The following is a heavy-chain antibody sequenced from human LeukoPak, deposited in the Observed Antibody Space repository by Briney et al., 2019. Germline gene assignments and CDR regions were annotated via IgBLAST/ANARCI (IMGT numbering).Heavy chain of an antibody. V-gene: IGHV5-51*01. CDR3: ARRTYFDTRHFDY. J-gene: IGHJ4*02. Sequence: GESLKISCTGSGYRFTSYWIGWVRQIPGKGLEWMAIIYPADSDIRYSPSFQGQVTISADKSISTAFLQWSSLKASDTAIYFCARRTYFDTRHFDYWGQGTLVTVSS. CDR2: IYPADSDI. CDR1: GYRFTSYW. D-gene: IGHD3-22*01.